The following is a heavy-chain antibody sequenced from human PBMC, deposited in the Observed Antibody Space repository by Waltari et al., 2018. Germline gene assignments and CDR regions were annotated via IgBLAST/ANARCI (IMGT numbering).Heavy chain of an antibody. D-gene: IGHD6-19*01. CDR2: IYPGDSDT. V-gene: IGHV5-51*03. CDR1: GYSFTSYW. CDR3: ARRRGSGWYELYFDY. J-gene: IGHJ4*02. Sequence: EVQLVQSGAEVTKPGESLKISCKGSGYSFTSYWNGWVRQVPGKGLEWRGIIYPGDSDTRYSPSFQGQVTISADKTISTAYLQWSSLEAADTAMYYCARRRGSGWYELYFDYWGQGTLVIVSS.